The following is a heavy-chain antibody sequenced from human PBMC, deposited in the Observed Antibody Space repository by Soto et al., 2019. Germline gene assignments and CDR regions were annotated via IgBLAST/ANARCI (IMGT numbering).Heavy chain of an antibody. Sequence: TLSLTCTVSSGSIISGYYYWSWIRQPPGKGLEWIGYIYYSGSTYYNPSLKSRVTISVDTSKNQFSLKLSSVTAADTAVYYCARDSVDKAMASGGMDVWRQGTTVTVSS. D-gene: IGHD5-18*01. CDR2: IYYSGST. V-gene: IGHV4-30-4*01. CDR3: ARDSVDKAMASGGMDV. CDR1: SGSIISGYYY. J-gene: IGHJ6*02.